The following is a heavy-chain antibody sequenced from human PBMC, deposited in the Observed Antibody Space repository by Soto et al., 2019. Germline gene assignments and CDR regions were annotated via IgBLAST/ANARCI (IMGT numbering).Heavy chain of an antibody. CDR2: MNPNSGNT. Sequence: QVQLVQSGAEVKKPGASVKVSCKASGYTFTSYDINWVRQATGQGLEWMGWMNPNSGNTGYAQKFQGRVTMTRNTSISTAYMELSSLRSEDTAVYYCARWRGDFDLAYYYYGMDVWGQGTTVTVSS. CDR3: ARWRGDFDLAYYYYGMDV. CDR1: GYTFTSYD. J-gene: IGHJ6*02. D-gene: IGHD3-9*01. V-gene: IGHV1-8*01.